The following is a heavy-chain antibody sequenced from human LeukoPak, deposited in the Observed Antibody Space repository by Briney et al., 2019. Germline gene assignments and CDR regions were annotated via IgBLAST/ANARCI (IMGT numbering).Heavy chain of an antibody. J-gene: IGHJ5*02. CDR1: GGSLSSSSYY. CDR2: IYHSGST. D-gene: IGHD7-27*01. Sequence: PSETLSLTCTVSGGSLSSSSYYWGWIRQPPGEGLEWIRCIYHSGSTYYNPSLKSRVIISVDTSKKQFSLRLSSVTDADAAVYYCARQYAGDTWFDPWGQGTLVTASS. V-gene: IGHV4-39*01. CDR3: ARQYAGDTWFDP.